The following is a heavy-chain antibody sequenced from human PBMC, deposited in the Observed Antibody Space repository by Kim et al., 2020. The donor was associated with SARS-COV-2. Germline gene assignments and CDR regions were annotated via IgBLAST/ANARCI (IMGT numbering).Heavy chain of an antibody. J-gene: IGHJ5*02. D-gene: IGHD6-6*01. V-gene: IGHV4-34*01. CDR3: ARGLRYSSSWFDP. Sequence: CNAALKSRVTRSVDTSKNQFSLKLSSVTAADTAVYYCARGLRYSSSWFDPWGQGTLVTVSS.